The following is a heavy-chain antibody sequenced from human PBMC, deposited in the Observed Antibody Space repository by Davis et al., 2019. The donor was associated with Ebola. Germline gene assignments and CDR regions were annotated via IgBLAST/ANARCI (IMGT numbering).Heavy chain of an antibody. CDR2: IYYSGIT. D-gene: IGHD3-3*01. CDR1: GGSIISSSSY. Sequence: MPSATLSLTCTVSGGSIISSSSYWGWIRQPPRKGLEWIGSIYYSGITYYNPSLKSRVTISVDTSKNQFSLKLRSVTAADTAVYYCARQGWSGYSLRHWLDPWGRGTLVTVSS. CDR3: ARQGWSGYSLRHWLDP. J-gene: IGHJ5*02. V-gene: IGHV4-39*01.